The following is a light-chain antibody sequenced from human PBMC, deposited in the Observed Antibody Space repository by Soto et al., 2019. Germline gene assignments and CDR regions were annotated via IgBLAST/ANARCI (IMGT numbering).Light chain of an antibody. V-gene: IGKV3-20*01. Sequence: EIVLTQSPGTLSLSPGERATLSCRASQFVDGNSLTWYQQKPGQAPRVLFFAASNRATGIPDRFSGSGSGTDFNLTISRLETEDFAVYYCQQYGRSPRTFGQGTKVEMK. CDR3: QQYGRSPRT. CDR1: QFVDGNS. CDR2: AAS. J-gene: IGKJ1*01.